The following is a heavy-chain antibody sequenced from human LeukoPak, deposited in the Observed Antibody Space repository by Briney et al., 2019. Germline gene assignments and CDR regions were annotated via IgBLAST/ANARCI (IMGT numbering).Heavy chain of an antibody. Sequence: SETLSLTCTVSGGSVNNYYWGWIRQPPGKELEWIGYIYFSGSTNYNPSLKSRVTISVDTSKNQFSLKLSSVTAADTAVYYCVRHLSTGQIDHWGQGTLVTVSS. D-gene: IGHD2-8*02. J-gene: IGHJ4*02. CDR2: IYFSGST. V-gene: IGHV4-59*08. CDR1: GGSVNNYY. CDR3: VRHLSTGQIDH.